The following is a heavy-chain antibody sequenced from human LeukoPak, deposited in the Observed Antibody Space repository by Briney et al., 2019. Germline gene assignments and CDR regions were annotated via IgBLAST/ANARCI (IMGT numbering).Heavy chain of an antibody. Sequence: GGSLRLSCAASGFTFSNYGMHWVRQAPGKGLEWVAVVSFGDGSTRNYADSVKGRFTISRDNSQNTLYLQMNNLRAEDTAVYYCAKSPYYDFWPFDYWGQGTLVTVS. J-gene: IGHJ4*02. CDR1: GFTFSNYG. V-gene: IGHV3-33*06. D-gene: IGHD3-3*01. CDR2: VSFGDGSTR. CDR3: AKSPYYDFWPFDY.